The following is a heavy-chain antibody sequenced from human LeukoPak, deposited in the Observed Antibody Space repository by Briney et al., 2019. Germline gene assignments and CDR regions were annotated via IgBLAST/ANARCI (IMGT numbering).Heavy chain of an antibody. CDR1: GFTFSDHY. Sequence: GGSLRLSCAASGFTFSDHYMDWIRQAPGKGLEWVGRTGNRARSYSTEYAASVKGRFTISRDDSKNSLYLQMSSLKIEDAAVYYCARVSTGQAYYYYMDVWGKGTTVTVSS. V-gene: IGHV3-72*01. CDR3: ARVSTGQAYYYYMDV. CDR2: TGNRARSYST. J-gene: IGHJ6*03.